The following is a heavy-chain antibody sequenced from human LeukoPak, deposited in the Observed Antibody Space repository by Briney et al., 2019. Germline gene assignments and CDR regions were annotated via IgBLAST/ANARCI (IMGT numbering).Heavy chain of an antibody. CDR1: GDSVSSNSAA. CDR3: VGGTYSGYDS. CDR2: TYYRSKWYY. D-gene: IGHD5-12*01. J-gene: IGHJ5*02. Sequence: SQTLSLTCAISGDSVSSNSAAWNWIRQSPSRGLEWLGRTYYRSKWYYDYVVSLKSRITIIPDTSKNQFSLQLSSVTPEDTAVYYCVGGTYSGYDSWGQGTLVTVSS. V-gene: IGHV6-1*01.